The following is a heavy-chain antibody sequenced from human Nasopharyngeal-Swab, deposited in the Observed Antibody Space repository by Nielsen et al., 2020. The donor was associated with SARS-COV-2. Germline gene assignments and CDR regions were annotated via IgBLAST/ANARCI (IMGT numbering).Heavy chain of an antibody. V-gene: IGHV3-74*01. CDR3: AKQIVGAADYYYYYGMDV. CDR1: GFTFSTSW. D-gene: IGHD1-26*01. CDR2: ISPDGRST. J-gene: IGHJ6*02. Sequence: GESLKISCAASGFTFSTSWMHWIRQAPGKGLVWVSRISPDGRSTTYADSVKGRFTISRDNSKNTLYLQMNSLRAEDTAVYYCAKQIVGAADYYYYYGMDVWGQGTTVTVSS.